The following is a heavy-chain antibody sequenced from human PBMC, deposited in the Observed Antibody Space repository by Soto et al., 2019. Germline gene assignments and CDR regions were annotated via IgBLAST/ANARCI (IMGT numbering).Heavy chain of an antibody. V-gene: IGHV3-64D*06. Sequence: PGGSLRLSCVGSGFTFSIYAMHWVRQAPGKGLEYVSSISTNGGSTDYADSVKGRFTISRDNSKNTVYLQMSSLRVEDTAVYYCVKGEYYYDSSGYYPFDYWGQGTLVTVSS. CDR1: GFTFSIYA. J-gene: IGHJ4*02. CDR2: ISTNGGST. CDR3: VKGEYYYDSSGYYPFDY. D-gene: IGHD3-22*01.